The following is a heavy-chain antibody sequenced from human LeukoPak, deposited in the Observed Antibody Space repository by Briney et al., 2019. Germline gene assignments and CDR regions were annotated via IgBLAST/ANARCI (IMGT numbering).Heavy chain of an antibody. CDR1: GFTFSSYG. Sequence: PEGSLRLSCAASGFTFSSYGMHWVRQAPGKGLEWVAVIWYDGSNKYYADSVKGRFTISRDNSKNTLYLQMNSLRAEDTAVYYCARDHCSSTSCYAYYYYGMDVWGKGTTVTVSS. D-gene: IGHD2-2*01. CDR3: ARDHCSSTSCYAYYYYGMDV. CDR2: IWYDGSNK. J-gene: IGHJ6*04. V-gene: IGHV3-33*01.